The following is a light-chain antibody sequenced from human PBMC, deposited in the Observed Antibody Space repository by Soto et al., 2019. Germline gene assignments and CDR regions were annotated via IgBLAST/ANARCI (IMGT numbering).Light chain of an antibody. CDR2: KAS. CDR3: QQYNSFPT. V-gene: IGKV1-5*03. CDR1: QSISSW. Sequence: DIQMTQSPSTLSASVGDRVTITCRASQSISSWLAWYQQKPGKAPKLLIYKASSLESGVPSRFSGSGSGTEFTLTIRSLPPDYFATYYCQQYNSFPTFGQGTKVEIK. J-gene: IGKJ1*01.